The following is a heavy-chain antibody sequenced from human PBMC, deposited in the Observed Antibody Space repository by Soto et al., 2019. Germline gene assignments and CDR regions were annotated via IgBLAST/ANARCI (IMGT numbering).Heavy chain of an antibody. CDR2: INPNSGGT. Sequence: ASVKVSCKASGYTFTGYYMHWVRQAPGQGLEWMGWINPNSGGTNYAQKLQGRVTMTRDTSISTAYMELSRLRSDDTAVYYCARGGIAARPTLYGMDVWGQGTTVTVSS. D-gene: IGHD6-6*01. CDR3: ARGGIAARPTLYGMDV. CDR1: GYTFTGYY. J-gene: IGHJ6*02. V-gene: IGHV1-2*02.